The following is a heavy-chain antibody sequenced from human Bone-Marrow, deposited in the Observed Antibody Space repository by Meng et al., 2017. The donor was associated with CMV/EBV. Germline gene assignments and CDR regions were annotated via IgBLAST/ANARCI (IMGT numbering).Heavy chain of an antibody. CDR2: INPSGGST. CDR3: ASSGDKDYFDY. Sequence: ASVKVSCKASGYTFTSYGISWVRQAPGQGLEWMGIINPSGGSTSYAQKFQGRVTMTRDTSTSTVYMELSSLRSEDTAVYYCASSGDKDYFDYWGQGTLVTVSS. V-gene: IGHV1-46*01. D-gene: IGHD1-26*01. J-gene: IGHJ4*02. CDR1: GYTFTSYG.